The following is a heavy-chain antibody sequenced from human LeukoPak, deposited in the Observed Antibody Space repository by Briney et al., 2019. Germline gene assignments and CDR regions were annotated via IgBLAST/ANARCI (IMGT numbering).Heavy chain of an antibody. D-gene: IGHD3-10*01. CDR1: GFTFSNHG. V-gene: IGHV3-33*01. CDR3: ARIYGSGSYHPFDP. J-gene: IGHJ5*02. Sequence: GGSLGLSCAASGFTFSNHGMHWVRQAPGKGLEWVAVIWSDGSNKYYGDSVKGRLTISRDNSKNTLYLQMNSLRAEDTAVYYCARIYGSGSYHPFDPWGQGTLVTVSS. CDR2: IWSDGSNK.